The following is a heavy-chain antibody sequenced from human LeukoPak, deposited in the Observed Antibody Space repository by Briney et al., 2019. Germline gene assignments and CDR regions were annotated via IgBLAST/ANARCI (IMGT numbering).Heavy chain of an antibody. CDR2: ISSDGSNK. J-gene: IGHJ4*02. CDR3: ARDLSRVPQGLEY. D-gene: IGHD1-1*01. Sequence: GGSLRLSCAASGFTFSNYAMHWVRQAPGKGLEWVAVISSDGSNKYYADSVKGRFTISRDNSKNTLYLQMNSLRAEDTALYYCARDLSRVPQGLEYWGQGTLVTVSS. CDR1: GFTFSNYA. V-gene: IGHV3-30-3*01.